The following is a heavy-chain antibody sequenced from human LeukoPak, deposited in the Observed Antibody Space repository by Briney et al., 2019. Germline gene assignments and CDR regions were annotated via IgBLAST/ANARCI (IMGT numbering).Heavy chain of an antibody. D-gene: IGHD2-2*01. CDR1: GSISGYY. CDR2: IYTSGST. J-gene: IGHJ3*02. Sequence: SETLSLTCTVSGSISGYYWSWIRQPPGKGLEWIGYIYTSGSTNYNPSLESRVTISVDTSKNQFSLDLSSVTAADTAVYYCARQKCTSTSCLTKNAFDIWGQGQWSPSLQ. V-gene: IGHV4-4*09. CDR3: ARQKCTSTSCLTKNAFDI.